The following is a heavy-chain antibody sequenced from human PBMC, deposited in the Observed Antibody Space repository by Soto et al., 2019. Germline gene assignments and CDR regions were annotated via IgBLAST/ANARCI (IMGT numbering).Heavy chain of an antibody. CDR1: GFTFSSYA. V-gene: IGHV3-23*01. CDR2: ISGSGGST. J-gene: IGHJ6*02. Sequence: GGSLRLSCAASGFTFSSYAMSWVRQAPGKGLEWVSAISGSGGSTYYADSVKGRFTISRDNSKNTLYLQMNSLRAEDTAVYYCAKDSTPLRFLEWLPNYYYGMDVWGQGTTVTVSS. D-gene: IGHD3-3*01. CDR3: AKDSTPLRFLEWLPNYYYGMDV.